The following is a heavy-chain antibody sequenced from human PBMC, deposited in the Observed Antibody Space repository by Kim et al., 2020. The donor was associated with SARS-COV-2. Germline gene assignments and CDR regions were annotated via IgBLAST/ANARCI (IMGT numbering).Heavy chain of an antibody. CDR2: IYYSGST. V-gene: IGHV4-31*03. J-gene: IGHJ4*02. CDR3: ARDGAWNGGIAIRY. D-gene: IGHD1-1*01. Sequence: SETLSLTCTVSGGSISSGGYYWSWIRQHPGKGLEWIGYIYYSGSTYYNPSLKSRVTISVDTSKNQFSLKLSSVTAADTAVYYCARDGAWNGGIAIRYWGQGTLVTVSS. CDR1: GGSISSGGYY.